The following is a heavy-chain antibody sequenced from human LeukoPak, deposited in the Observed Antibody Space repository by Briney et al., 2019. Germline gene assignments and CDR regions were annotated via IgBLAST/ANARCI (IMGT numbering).Heavy chain of an antibody. CDR1: GYTFTGYY. D-gene: IGHD2-15*01. CDR3: AREKKDVYYYYGMDV. J-gene: IGHJ6*02. CDR2: INPNSGGT. Sequence: GASVKVSCKASGYTFTGYYMHWVRQAPGQGLEWMGWINPNSGGTNYAQKFQGRVTMTRDTSISTACMELSRLRSDDTAVYYCAREKKDVYYYYGMDVWGQGTTVTVSS. V-gene: IGHV1-2*02.